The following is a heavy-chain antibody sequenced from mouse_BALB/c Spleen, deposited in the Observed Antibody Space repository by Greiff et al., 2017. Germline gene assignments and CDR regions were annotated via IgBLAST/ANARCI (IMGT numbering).Heavy chain of an antibody. CDR3: AQEGSRAPFAY. Sequence: QVQLQQPGAELARPGASVKMSCKASGYTFTSYTMHWVKQRPGQGLEWIGYINPSSGYTNYNQKFKDKATLTADKSSSTAYMQLSSLTSEDSAVYYCAQEGSRAPFAYWGQGTLVTVSA. CDR2: INPSSGYT. J-gene: IGHJ3*01. CDR1: GYTFTSYT. V-gene: IGHV1-4*01. D-gene: IGHD3-1*01.